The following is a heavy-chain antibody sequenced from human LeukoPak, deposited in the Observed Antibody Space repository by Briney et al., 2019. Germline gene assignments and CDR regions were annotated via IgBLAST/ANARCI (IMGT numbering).Heavy chain of an antibody. D-gene: IGHD3-22*01. CDR3: AKNYDSSGYYPDY. J-gene: IGHJ4*02. Sequence: GGSLRLSCAGSGFTFRSYAMSWVRQAPGKGLEWVSAISYSGGSTYYADSVKGRFTISRDNSKNTLYLQMNSLRAEDRAVYYCAKNYDSSGYYPDYWGQGSLVTVSS. CDR2: ISYSGGST. CDR1: GFTFRSYA. V-gene: IGHV3-23*01.